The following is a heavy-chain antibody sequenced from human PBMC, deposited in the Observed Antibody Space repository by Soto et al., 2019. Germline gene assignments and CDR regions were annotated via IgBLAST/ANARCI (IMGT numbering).Heavy chain of an antibody. CDR3: ATDGTTIFGVVIGGGAGHYGMDV. CDR2: FDPEDGET. Sequence: ASVKVSCKVSGYTLTELSMHWVRQAPGKGLEWMGGFDPEDGETIYAQKFQGRVTMTEDTSTDTAYMELSSLRSEDTAVYYCATDGTTIFGVVIGGGAGHYGMDVWGQGTTVTVSS. CDR1: GYTLTELS. D-gene: IGHD3-3*01. J-gene: IGHJ6*02. V-gene: IGHV1-24*01.